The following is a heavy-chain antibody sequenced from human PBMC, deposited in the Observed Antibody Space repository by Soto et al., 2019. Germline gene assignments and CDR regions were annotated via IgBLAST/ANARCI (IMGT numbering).Heavy chain of an antibody. J-gene: IGHJ4*02. CDR2: IWYDGSNK. Sequence: PGGSLRLSCAASGFTFSSYGMHWVRQAPGKGLEWVAVIWYDGSNKYYADSVKGRFTISRDNSKNTLYLQMNSLRAEDTAVYYCARDLSGDYAIDYWGQGTLVTVSS. CDR1: GFTFSSYG. D-gene: IGHD4-17*01. V-gene: IGHV3-33*01. CDR3: ARDLSGDYAIDY.